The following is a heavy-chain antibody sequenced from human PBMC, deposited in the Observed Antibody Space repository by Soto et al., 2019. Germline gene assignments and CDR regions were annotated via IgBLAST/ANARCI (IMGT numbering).Heavy chain of an antibody. Sequence: QVQLQESGPGLVKPSQTLSLSCTVSGGSISTGGDGDYWAWIHQRPEKGLEWIGYIYFTGTTYYNPSLQSRVTISVDTSKNQFSLKLTSVTAADTAVYYCARSAASLGGGWFDPWGQGTLVTVSS. CDR1: GGSISTGGDGDY. CDR3: ARSAASLGGGWFDP. D-gene: IGHD3-16*01. V-gene: IGHV4-31*03. J-gene: IGHJ5*02. CDR2: IYFTGTT.